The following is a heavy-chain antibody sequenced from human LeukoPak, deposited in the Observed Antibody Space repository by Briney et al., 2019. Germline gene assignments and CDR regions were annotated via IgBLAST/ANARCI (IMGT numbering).Heavy chain of an antibody. V-gene: IGHV3-30*04. CDR2: ISYDGSNK. Sequence: PGGSLRLSCAASGFTFSSYAMHWVRQAPGKVLEWVAVISYDGSNKYYADSVKGRFTISRDNSKNTLYLQMNSLRAEDTAVYYCARDSANYYDSSGYHVTWGQGTLVTVSS. D-gene: IGHD3-22*01. CDR1: GFTFSSYA. CDR3: ARDSANYYDSSGYHVT. J-gene: IGHJ5*02.